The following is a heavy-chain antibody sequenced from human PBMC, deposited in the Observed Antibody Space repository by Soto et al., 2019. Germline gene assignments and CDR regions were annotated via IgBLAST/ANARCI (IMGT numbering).Heavy chain of an antibody. D-gene: IGHD2-2*02. J-gene: IGHJ3*02. CDR3: ARGVLSQLLYVSAFDI. V-gene: IGHV1-2*04. CDR2: INPNSGGT. Sequence: GASVKVSCKASGYTFTGYYMHWVRQAPGQGLEWMGWINPNSGGTNYAQKFQGWVTMTRDTSISTAYMELSRLRSDDTAVYYCARGVLSQLLYVSAFDIWGQGTMVTVSS. CDR1: GYTFTGYY.